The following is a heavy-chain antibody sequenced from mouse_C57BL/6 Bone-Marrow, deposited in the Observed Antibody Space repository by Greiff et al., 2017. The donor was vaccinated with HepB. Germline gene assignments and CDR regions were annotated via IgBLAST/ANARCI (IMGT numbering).Heavy chain of an antibody. J-gene: IGHJ4*01. CDR2: IDPSDSYT. Sequence: QVQLQQPGAELVKPGASVKLSCKASGYTFTSYWMQWVKQRPGQGLEWIGEIDPSDSYTNYNQKFKGKATLTVDTSSSTAYMQLSSLTSEDSAVYYCARRRLRPHYYAMDYWGQGTSVTVSS. D-gene: IGHD2-4*01. CDR1: GYTFTSYW. CDR3: ARRRLRPHYYAMDY. V-gene: IGHV1-50*01.